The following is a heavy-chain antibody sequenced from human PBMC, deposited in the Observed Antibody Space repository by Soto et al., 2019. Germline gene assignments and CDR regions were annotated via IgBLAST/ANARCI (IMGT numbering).Heavy chain of an antibody. D-gene: IGHD3-3*01. Sequence: QVQLVQSGAEVKKPGASVKVSCKTSGYTFTSYDINWVRQATGQGLEWMGWMNPDSGNTDFQQKFQGKVNMNRDTSTNTGNIGLSSLSSEDTAVYYCARGFFVDYFYYIIVWGKVTT. V-gene: IGHV1-8*01. CDR3: ARGFFVDYFYYIIV. CDR1: GYTFTSYD. J-gene: IGHJ6*03. CDR2: MNPDSGNT.